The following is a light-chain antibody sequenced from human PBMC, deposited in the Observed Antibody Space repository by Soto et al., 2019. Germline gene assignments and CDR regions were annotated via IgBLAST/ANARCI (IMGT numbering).Light chain of an antibody. V-gene: IGLV2-18*02. J-gene: IGLJ1*01. CDR3: SSYTSSSTYV. CDR1: SNYVGGSNG. CDR2: DVS. Sequence: SVVAPPPPVSRAPGQSVALSCTGNSNYVGGSNGVSWYQQPPGTAPKLIIYDVSNRPSGVPDRFSGSKSGNTASLIISGLQAEDEGDYYCSSYTSSSTYVFGTGTKVTVL.